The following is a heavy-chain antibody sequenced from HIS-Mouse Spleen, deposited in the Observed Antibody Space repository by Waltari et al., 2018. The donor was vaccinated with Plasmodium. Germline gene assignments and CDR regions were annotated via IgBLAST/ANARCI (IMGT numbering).Heavy chain of an antibody. J-gene: IGHJ4*02. CDR1: GFPVSSTY. V-gene: IGHV3-66*01. D-gene: IGHD1-26*01. CDR3: ATPRVGGSYFDY. Sequence: EVQLVESGGGLVQPGGSLRLSCAASGFPVSSTYISWVRQAPGKGLEWVSVIYSGGSTYYADSVKGRFTISRDNSKNTLYLQMNSLRAEDTAVYYCATPRVGGSYFDYWGQGTLVTVSS. CDR2: IYSGGST.